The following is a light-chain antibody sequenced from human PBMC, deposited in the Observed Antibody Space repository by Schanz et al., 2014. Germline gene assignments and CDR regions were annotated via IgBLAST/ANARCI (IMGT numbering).Light chain of an antibody. CDR2: AAS. V-gene: IGKV1-5*01. J-gene: IGKJ3*01. CDR1: QSVSSW. Sequence: DIQMTQSPSTLSASVGDRVTITCRASQSVSSWLAWYQQKPGTAPKVLMYAASSLQSGVPSRFSGSGSGTDFTLTISSLQPEDVATYYCQKYNSDPPFTFGPGTKVDIK. CDR3: QKYNSDPPFT.